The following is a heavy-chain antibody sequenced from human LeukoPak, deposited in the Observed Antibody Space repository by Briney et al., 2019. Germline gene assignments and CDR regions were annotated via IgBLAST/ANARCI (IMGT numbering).Heavy chain of an antibody. V-gene: IGHV4-61*02. CDR2: ISTTGST. Sequence: PSETLSLTCTVSGGSISSGSYYWTWIRQPAGKGLEWIGRISTTGSTNYNPSLKSRVTISVDTSTNQFSLRLSSVTAADTAMYYCARGPFYGDSARFDYWGQGTLVTVSS. D-gene: IGHD4-17*01. CDR1: GGSISSGSYY. CDR3: ARGPFYGDSARFDY. J-gene: IGHJ4*02.